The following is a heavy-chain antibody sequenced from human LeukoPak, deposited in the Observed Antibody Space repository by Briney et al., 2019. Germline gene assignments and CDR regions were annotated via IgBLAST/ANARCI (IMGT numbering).Heavy chain of an antibody. CDR1: GGTFSSYA. V-gene: IGHV1-69*04. J-gene: IGHJ3*02. CDR2: IIPILGIA. CDR3: ARGDFWSGPFIWAFDI. D-gene: IGHD3-3*01. Sequence: GASVKVSCKASGGTFSSYAISWVRQAPGQGLEWMGRIIPILGIANYAQKFQGRVTITADKSTSTAYMELNSLRAEDTAVYYCARGDFWSGPFIWAFDIWGQGTMVTVSS.